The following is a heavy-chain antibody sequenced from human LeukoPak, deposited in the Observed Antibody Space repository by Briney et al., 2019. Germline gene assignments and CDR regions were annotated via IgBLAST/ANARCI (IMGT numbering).Heavy chain of an antibody. CDR1: GYTFTSYA. CDR3: ARTMVRGVIIPCY. CDR2: INTNTGDP. D-gene: IGHD3-10*01. Sequence: ASVKVSCKASGYTFTSYAMNWVRQAPGQGLEWMGWINTNTGDPTYAQGFTGRFVFSLDTSVSTAYLQISSLKAEDTAVYYCARTMVRGVIIPCYWGQGTLVTISS. J-gene: IGHJ4*02. V-gene: IGHV7-4-1*02.